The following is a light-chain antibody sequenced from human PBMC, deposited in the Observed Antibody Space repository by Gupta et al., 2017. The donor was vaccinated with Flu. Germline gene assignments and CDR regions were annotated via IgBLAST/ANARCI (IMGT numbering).Light chain of an antibody. CDR2: EVS. V-gene: IGLV2-14*01. J-gene: IGLJ1*01. CDR3: SSYSSSRTRV. Sequence: QSALTQPASVSGSPGQSIAISCPGTNSDVGGYNYVSWYQQHPGKAPKLMIYEVSNRPSGVSTRFSGSKSDNTASLTISGLQTGDEADYYCSSYSSSRTRVFGTGTKVTVL. CDR1: NSDVGGYNY.